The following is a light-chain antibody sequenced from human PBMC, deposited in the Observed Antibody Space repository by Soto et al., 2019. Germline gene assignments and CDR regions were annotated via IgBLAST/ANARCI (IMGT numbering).Light chain of an antibody. CDR1: SSDVAFYNH. V-gene: IGLV2-14*01. J-gene: IGLJ2*01. CDR2: EVN. Sequence: QSVLTQPASVSGSPGQSITISCTGTSSDVAFYNHVSWYQQHPGKAPKLLIYEVNNRPSGVSHRFSGSKSGNTASLTISGLQAEDAGDYYCGSYTSGSTRVVFGGGTQLTVL. CDR3: GSYTSGSTRVV.